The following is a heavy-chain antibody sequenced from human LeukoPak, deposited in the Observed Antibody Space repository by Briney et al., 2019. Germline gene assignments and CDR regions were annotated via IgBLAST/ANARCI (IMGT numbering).Heavy chain of an antibody. CDR3: ARDRRYFDWLWQAFDI. CDR1: GYTFTNYY. J-gene: IGHJ3*02. V-gene: IGHV1-46*01. D-gene: IGHD3-9*01. Sequence: ASVKVSCKASGYTFTNYYMHWVRQAPGQGLEWLGLITPSGGSTWYAQKFQGRVTMTRDMSTSTAYMELSSLRSEDTAVYYCARDRRYFDWLWQAFDIWGQGTMVTVSS. CDR2: ITPSGGST.